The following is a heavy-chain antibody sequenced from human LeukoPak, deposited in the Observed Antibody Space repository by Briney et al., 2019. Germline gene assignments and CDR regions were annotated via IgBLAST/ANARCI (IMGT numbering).Heavy chain of an antibody. CDR2: IYYSGTT. CDR3: AKEGAAAGPDFDY. V-gene: IGHV4-39*07. Sequence: SETLSLTCTVSGGSISSSSYYWGWIRQPPGKGLEWIGSIYYSGTTYYNPSLKSRVTMSVDTSKNQFSLKLNSVTAADTAVYYCAKEGAAAGPDFDYWGQGTLVTVSS. D-gene: IGHD6-13*01. J-gene: IGHJ4*02. CDR1: GGSISSSSYY.